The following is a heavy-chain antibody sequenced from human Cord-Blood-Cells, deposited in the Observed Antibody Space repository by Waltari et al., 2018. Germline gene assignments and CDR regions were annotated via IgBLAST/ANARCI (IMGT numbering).Heavy chain of an antibody. CDR3: ARAYSSGWYYFDY. V-gene: IGHV1-2*06. CDR1: GYTFTGYY. J-gene: IGHJ4*02. CDR2: INPNSGGT. D-gene: IGHD6-19*01. Sequence: QVQLVQSGAEVKKPGASVKVSCKASGYTFTGYYMHWVRQAPGQGLEWMGRINPNSGGTNYAQKFQGRVTMTRDTSISTAYMELSRLRSDDTAVYDCARAYSSGWYYFDYWGQGTLVTVSS.